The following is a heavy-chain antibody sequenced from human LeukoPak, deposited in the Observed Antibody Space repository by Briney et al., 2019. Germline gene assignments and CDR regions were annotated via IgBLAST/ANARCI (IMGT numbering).Heavy chain of an antibody. D-gene: IGHD4-17*01. CDR1: GYSFTIYW. CDR2: IDPSDSYT. CDR3: ARHFYGDYAFDS. V-gene: IGHV5-10-1*01. Sequence: GESLKISCKGSGYSFTIYWITWVRQMPGKGLEWMGTIDPSDSYTNYSPSFQGHVTISADKSINTAYLQWSSLKTSDSAIYYCARHFYGDYAFDSWGQGTLVTVSS. J-gene: IGHJ4*02.